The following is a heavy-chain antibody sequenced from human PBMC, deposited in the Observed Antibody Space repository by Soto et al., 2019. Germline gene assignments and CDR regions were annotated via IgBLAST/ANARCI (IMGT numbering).Heavy chain of an antibody. J-gene: IGHJ6*02. Sequence: QVQLVQSGAEVKKPGSSVKVSCQTSGGTFSSYAISWVRQAPGQGLAWLVGIIPIFDTATYAQKFQGRVTITGDESTSTAYMGLSSLRSEDTAVYYWARNDCISSSFYYYYYYRMDVWVQGTTVTVSS. V-gene: IGHV1-69*12. CDR1: GGTFSSYA. CDR3: ARNDCISSSFYYYYYYRMDV. D-gene: IGHD2-2*01. CDR2: IIPIFDTA.